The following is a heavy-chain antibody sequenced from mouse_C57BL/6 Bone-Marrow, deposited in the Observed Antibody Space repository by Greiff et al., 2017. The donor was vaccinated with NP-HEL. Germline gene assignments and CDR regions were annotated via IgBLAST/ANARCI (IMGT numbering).Heavy chain of an antibody. V-gene: IGHV1-55*01. J-gene: IGHJ1*03. D-gene: IGHD1-1*01. CDR1: GYTFTSYW. CDR3: ARFYGSSYWYFDV. CDR2: IYPGSGST. Sequence: QVQLQQPGAELVKPGASVKMSCKASGYTFTSYWITWVKQRPGQGLEWIGDIYPGSGSTNYNEKFKSKATLPVDPSSRTAYIQLSSLTSEDSAVYYCARFYGSSYWYFDVWGRGTTVTVSS.